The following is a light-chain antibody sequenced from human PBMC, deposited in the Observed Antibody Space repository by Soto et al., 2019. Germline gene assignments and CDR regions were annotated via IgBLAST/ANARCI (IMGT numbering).Light chain of an antibody. V-gene: IGLV2-14*01. J-gene: IGLJ1*01. Sequence: QSVLTQPASVSGSPGQSITISCTGTSTDVGRYNYVSWYQQHPGKAPKLMVYDVSNRPSWVSNRFSGSKSGITASLTISGLQAEDEAAYYCTSYKSDSTYVFGTGTKVTVL. CDR1: STDVGRYNY. CDR3: TSYKSDSTYV. CDR2: DVS.